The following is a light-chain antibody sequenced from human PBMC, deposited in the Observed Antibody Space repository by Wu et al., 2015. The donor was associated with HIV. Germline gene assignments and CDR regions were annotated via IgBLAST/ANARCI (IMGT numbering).Light chain of an antibody. J-gene: IGKJ4*01. V-gene: IGKV3-20*01. CDR1: QSVSSNY. Sequence: ENVLTQSPGTLSLSPGERATLSCRASQSVSSNYLAWYQQRPGQAPRLLIYSASSRATGIPDRFSGSGSGTDFTLTISRLEPEDFAVYYCQQYGSSPLTFGGGTKV. CDR2: SAS. CDR3: QQYGSSPLT.